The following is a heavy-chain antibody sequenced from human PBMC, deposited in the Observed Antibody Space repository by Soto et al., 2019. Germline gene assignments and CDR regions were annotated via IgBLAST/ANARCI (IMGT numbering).Heavy chain of an antibody. Sequence: KASETLSLTCSLYSGSLSGYYWSWIRQPPGKGLEWIGEISPSGTTNYSPSLKSRVSISVDTSKNQFSLNLTSLTAADTAVYYCARAPKVSGSAQTRPGFWGQGSLVTVSS. CDR3: ARAPKVSGSAQTRPGF. CDR1: SGSLSGYY. CDR2: ISPSGTT. J-gene: IGHJ4*02. V-gene: IGHV4-34*01. D-gene: IGHD6-6*01.